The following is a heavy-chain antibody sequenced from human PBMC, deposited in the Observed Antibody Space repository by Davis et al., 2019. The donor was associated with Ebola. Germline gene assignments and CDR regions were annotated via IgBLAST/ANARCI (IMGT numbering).Heavy chain of an antibody. D-gene: IGHD3-3*01. CDR1: GGSFSGYY. CDR2: IYYSGST. CDR3: ARHAYDFWSGPYYYGMDV. V-gene: IGHV4-59*08. Sequence: SETLSLTCAVYGGSFSGYYWSWIRQHPGKGLEWIGYIYYSGSTYYNPSLKSRVTISVDTSKNQFSLKLSSVTAADTAVYYCARHAYDFWSGPYYYGMDVWGQGTTVTVSS. J-gene: IGHJ6*02.